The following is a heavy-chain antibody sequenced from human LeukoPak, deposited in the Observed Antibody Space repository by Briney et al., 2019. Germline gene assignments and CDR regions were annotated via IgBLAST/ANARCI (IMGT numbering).Heavy chain of an antibody. CDR2: IYYSGST. J-gene: IGHJ4*02. CDR3: ARASDYGDYPLF. CDR1: GGSISSSSYY. Sequence: SETLSLTCTVSGGSISSSSYYWGWIRQPPGKGLEWIGSIYYSGSTYYNPSLKSRVTISVDTSKNQFSLKLSSVTAADTAVYYCARASDYGDYPLFWGQGTLVTVSS. V-gene: IGHV4-39*07. D-gene: IGHD4-17*01.